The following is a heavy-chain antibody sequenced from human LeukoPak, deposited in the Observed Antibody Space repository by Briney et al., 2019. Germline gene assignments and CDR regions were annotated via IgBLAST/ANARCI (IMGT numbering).Heavy chain of an antibody. CDR2: MWFDGTKE. CDR1: GFRFDSHG. D-gene: IGHD1-26*01. V-gene: IGHV3-33*06. J-gene: IGHJ4*02. CDR3: AKQSGATANFDY. Sequence: GVSLRLSCATSGFRFDSHGMHWVRQPPGKGLEWVATMWFDGTKEHYSGSVKGRFTISRDNSKNTLYLVMDRLRVEDTALYYCAKQSGATANFDYWGRGTLVTVSS.